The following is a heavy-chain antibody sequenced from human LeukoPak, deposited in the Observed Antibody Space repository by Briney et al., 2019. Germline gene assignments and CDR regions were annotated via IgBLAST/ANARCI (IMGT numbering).Heavy chain of an antibody. CDR1: GFTFSSYT. D-gene: IGHD6-13*01. J-gene: IGHJ6*03. CDR3: ARGIAAAGHYYYMDV. Sequence: GGSLRLSCAASGFTFSSYTMNWVRQAPGKGLEWVSSISSSSSYIYYADSVKGRFTISRDNAKNSLYLQMNSLRAEDTAVYYCARGIAAAGHYYYMDVWGKGTTVTVSS. V-gene: IGHV3-21*01. CDR2: ISSSSSYI.